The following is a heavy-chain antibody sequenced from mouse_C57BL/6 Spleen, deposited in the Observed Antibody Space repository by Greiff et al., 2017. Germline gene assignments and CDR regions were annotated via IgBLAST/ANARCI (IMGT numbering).Heavy chain of an antibody. V-gene: IGHV5-4*01. Sequence: EVQVVESGGGLVKPGASLKLSCAASGFTFSSYAMSWVRQTPEKRLEWVATISDGGSYTYYPDNVKGRFTISRDNAKNNLYLQRSHLKSEDTAMYYCARCDGYYDWFAYWGQGTLVTVSA. J-gene: IGHJ3*01. CDR2: ISDGGSYT. D-gene: IGHD2-3*01. CDR1: GFTFSSYA. CDR3: ARCDGYYDWFAY.